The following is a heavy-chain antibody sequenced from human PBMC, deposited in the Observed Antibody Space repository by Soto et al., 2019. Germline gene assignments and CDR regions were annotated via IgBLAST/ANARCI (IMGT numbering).Heavy chain of an antibody. CDR3: AREVSGSLVPDS. CDR1: GFTFSSYA. V-gene: IGHV3-33*01. Sequence: QVQLLESGGGVVQPGRSLRLSCAASGFTFSSYAMHWVRQAPGKGLEWVAVIWYDGSNKYYADSVKGRFTVSRDNSKKTVYLQMNSLRGEDTGVYYCAREVSGSLVPDSWGQGTLVTVSA. D-gene: IGHD3-10*01. J-gene: IGHJ5*01. CDR2: IWYDGSNK.